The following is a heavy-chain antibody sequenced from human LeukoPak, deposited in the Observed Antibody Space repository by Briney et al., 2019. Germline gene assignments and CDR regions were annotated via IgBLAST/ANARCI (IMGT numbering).Heavy chain of an antibody. J-gene: IGHJ4*02. CDR2: IEEDGSEK. Sequence: GGSLRLSCAASGFTFSSYWMSWVRQAPGKGLEWVANIEEDGSEKFYVDSVKGRFTISRDNAKNTVHLQMNSLRAEDTAVYYCARDYGGNSGDFDYWGQGTLVTVSS. V-gene: IGHV3-7*01. D-gene: IGHD4-23*01. CDR3: ARDYGGNSGDFDY. CDR1: GFTFSSYW.